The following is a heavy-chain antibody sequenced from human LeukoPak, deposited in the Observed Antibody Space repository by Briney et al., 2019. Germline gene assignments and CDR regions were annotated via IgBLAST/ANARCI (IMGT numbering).Heavy chain of an antibody. J-gene: IGHJ4*02. CDR3: ASLPGYFDY. CDR1: GGSISSSSYY. V-gene: IGHV4-39*01. Sequence: KPSETLSLTCTVSGGSISSSSYYWGWIRQPPGKGLEWIGSIYYSGSTYYNTSLKSRVTISVDTSKNQFSLELSSVSAADTAVYYCASLPGYFDYWGQGTLVTVSS. CDR2: IYYSGST.